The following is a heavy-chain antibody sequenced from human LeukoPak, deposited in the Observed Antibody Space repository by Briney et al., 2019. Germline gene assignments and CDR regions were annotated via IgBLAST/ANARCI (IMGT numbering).Heavy chain of an antibody. CDR3: ASIHQLRGTDVFDL. V-gene: IGHV4-34*01. CDR1: GGSLSDYY. J-gene: IGHJ3*01. Sequence: SETLSLTCAVYGGSLSDYYWSWSRQTPGKGLEWIGEINHSGSTSYNPALKSRVTISVDTSKNQFSLKLSSVTAADTSVYYCASIHQLRGTDVFDLWGQGTMVTVSS. CDR2: INHSGST. D-gene: IGHD1-1*01.